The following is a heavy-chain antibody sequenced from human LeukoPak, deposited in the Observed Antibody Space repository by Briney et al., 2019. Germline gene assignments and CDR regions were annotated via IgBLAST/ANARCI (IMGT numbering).Heavy chain of an antibody. CDR3: ARDLYYYDSSGYFFDY. J-gene: IGHJ4*02. CDR1: GFTFDDYG. CDR2: INWNGGST. D-gene: IGHD3-22*01. Sequence: PGGSLRLSCAASGFTFDDYGMSWVRQAPGKGLEWVSGINWNGGSTGYADSVKGRFTISRDNAKNSLYLQMNSLRAEDTALYYCARDLYYYDSSGYFFDYWGQGTLVTVSS. V-gene: IGHV3-20*04.